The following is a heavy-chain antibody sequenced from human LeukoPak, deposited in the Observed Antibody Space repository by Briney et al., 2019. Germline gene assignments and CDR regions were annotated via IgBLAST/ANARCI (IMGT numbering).Heavy chain of an antibody. Sequence: ASVKVSCKASGYTFTGYYMNWVRQAPGQGLEWMGWINPNSGATIYAQKFQGRVTVTRDTSISTAYLELSSLRSDDTAVYYCARDQYSGSFYYWGQGTLVTVSS. CDR1: GYTFTGYY. D-gene: IGHD1-26*01. V-gene: IGHV1-2*02. J-gene: IGHJ4*02. CDR2: INPNSGAT. CDR3: ARDQYSGSFYY.